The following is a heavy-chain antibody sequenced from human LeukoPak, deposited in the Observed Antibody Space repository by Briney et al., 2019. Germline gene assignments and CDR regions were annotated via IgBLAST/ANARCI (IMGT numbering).Heavy chain of an antibody. CDR1: GGSISSYY. Sequence: SETLSLTCTVSGGSISSYYRSWIRQAPGKGLEWIGYIYYSGTTNYNPSLKSRVTISVDTSKNQFSLKLSSVTAAVTAVYYCARGVEWELRFFDYWGQGTLVTVSS. CDR2: IYYSGTT. J-gene: IGHJ4*02. D-gene: IGHD1-26*01. V-gene: IGHV4-59*08. CDR3: ARGVEWELRFFDY.